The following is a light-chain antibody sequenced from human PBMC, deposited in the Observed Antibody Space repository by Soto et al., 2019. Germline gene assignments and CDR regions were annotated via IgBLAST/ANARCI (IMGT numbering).Light chain of an antibody. V-gene: IGKV1-5*01. Sequence: DIQMTQSPSTLSAYVGDRVTVSCRASQTFSTLLAWYQQKPGKAPKLLIYDVSTLESGVPSRFSGSGSGTEFTLTISNIQPDDFATYYCQQCRTFGQGTKVDNK. CDR2: DVS. CDR1: QTFSTL. J-gene: IGKJ1*01. CDR3: QQCRT.